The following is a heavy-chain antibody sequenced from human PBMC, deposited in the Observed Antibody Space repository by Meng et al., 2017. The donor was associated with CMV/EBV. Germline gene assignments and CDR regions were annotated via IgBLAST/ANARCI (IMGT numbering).Heavy chain of an antibody. CDR2: IRYDGSNK. D-gene: IGHD2-15*01. V-gene: IGHV3-30*02. Sequence: GESLKISCAASGFTFSSYGMHWVRQAPGKGLEWVAFIRYDGSNKYYADSVKGRFTISRDNSKNTLYLQMSSLRAEDTAVYYCMGYCSGGSCYFYGMDVWGQGTTVTVSS. CDR3: MGYCSGGSCYFYGMDV. CDR1: GFTFSSYG. J-gene: IGHJ6*02.